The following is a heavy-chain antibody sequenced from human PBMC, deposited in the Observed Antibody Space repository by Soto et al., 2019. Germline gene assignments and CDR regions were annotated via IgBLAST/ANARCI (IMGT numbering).Heavy chain of an antibody. D-gene: IGHD6-19*01. CDR1: GVTFSSYS. V-gene: IGHV3-21*01. CDR2: ISSSSSYI. Sequence: GGSLRLSCAASGVTFSSYSMNWVRQAPGKGLEWVSSISSSSSYIYYADSVKGRFTISRDNAKNSLYLQMNSLRAEDTAVYYCARDADSGFILWGQGTMVTVSS. J-gene: IGHJ3*01. CDR3: ARDADSGFIL.